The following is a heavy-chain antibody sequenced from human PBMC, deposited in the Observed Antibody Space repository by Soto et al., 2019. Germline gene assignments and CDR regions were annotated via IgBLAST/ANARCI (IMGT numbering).Heavy chain of an antibody. CDR3: ARTRASSADFDC. Sequence: PGGSLRLSCAASGFTFSRHWMTWVRQAPGKGLEWVANIKQDGSDKYYVDSVKGRFTISRDNAKNSLYLQMNSLRAEDTAVYYCARTRASSADFDCWGQGTLVTVSS. D-gene: IGHD6-25*01. CDR2: IKQDGSDK. V-gene: IGHV3-7*01. J-gene: IGHJ4*02. CDR1: GFTFSRHW.